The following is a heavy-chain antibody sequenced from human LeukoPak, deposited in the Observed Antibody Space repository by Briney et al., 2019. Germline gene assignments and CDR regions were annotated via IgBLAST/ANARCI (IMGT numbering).Heavy chain of an antibody. CDR3: ARLPAARPYYYYGMDV. J-gene: IGHJ6*04. Sequence: GESLKISCQGSGYSFTSYWIGWVRQMPGNGLXXXXXXXPGDSDTRYSPSFQGQVTISADKSISTAYLQWSSLKASDTAMYYCARLPAARPYYYYGMDVWGKGTTVTVSS. CDR1: GYSFTSYW. CDR2: XXPGDSDT. V-gene: IGHV5-51*01. D-gene: IGHD2-2*01.